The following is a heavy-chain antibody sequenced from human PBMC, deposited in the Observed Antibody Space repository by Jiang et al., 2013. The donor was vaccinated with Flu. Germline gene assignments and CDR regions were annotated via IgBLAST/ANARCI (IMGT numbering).Heavy chain of an antibody. Sequence: ETLSLTCTVSGGSISTYYWSWVRQAPGKGLEWIGYIYYSGSSSQNPSLKSRVTISLDTSKNQFSLTLRSVTAADTAVYYCARGGSYLDYYYYYGMDVWGPGTTVTVSS. CDR1: GGSISTYY. V-gene: IGHV4-59*13. CDR2: IYYSGSS. J-gene: IGHJ6*02. D-gene: IGHD1-26*01. CDR3: ARGGSYLDYYYYYGMDV.